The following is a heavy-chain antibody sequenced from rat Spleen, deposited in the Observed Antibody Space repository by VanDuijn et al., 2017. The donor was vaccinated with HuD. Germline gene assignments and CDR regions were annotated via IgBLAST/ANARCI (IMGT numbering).Heavy chain of an antibody. D-gene: IGHD4-3*01. CDR3: AREELGVRD. V-gene: IGHV4-2*01. Sequence: EVKLVESGGGLVQPGRSLKLSCAASGFNFNDHWMGWVRQAPGKGLEWIGEINKDSSTIKYSPSLKDKLTISRDNAKNTLYLQMSKLGSEDKAIYYCAREELGVRDWGQGVMVTVSS. CDR2: INKDSSTI. CDR1: GFNFNDHW. J-gene: IGHJ2*01.